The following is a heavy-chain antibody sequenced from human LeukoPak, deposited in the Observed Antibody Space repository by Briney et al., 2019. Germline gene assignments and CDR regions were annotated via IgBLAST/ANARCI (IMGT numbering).Heavy chain of an antibody. CDR1: GGSISSDDYS. J-gene: IGHJ4*02. D-gene: IGHD2-15*01. CDR2: IHHSGST. CDR3: ARGVCSGGGCYGLFNY. V-gene: IGHV4-30-2*01. Sequence: PSQTLSLTCSVSGGSISSDDYSWSWIRQPPGKGLEWIGYIHHSGSTYYNSSLKSRVTISVDRSKKQFSLKLSSVTAADTAVYYCARGVCSGGGCYGLFNYWGQGTLVTVSS.